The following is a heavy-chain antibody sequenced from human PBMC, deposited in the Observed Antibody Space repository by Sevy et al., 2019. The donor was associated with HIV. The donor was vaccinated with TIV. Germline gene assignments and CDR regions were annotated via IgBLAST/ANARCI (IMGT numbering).Heavy chain of an antibody. J-gene: IGHJ5*02. CDR3: ARGYRYSSSWYGNNWFDP. V-gene: IGHV4-34*01. CDR2: INHSGST. Sequence: SETLSLTCAVYGGSFSGYYWSWIRQPPGKGLEWIGEINHSGSTNYNPSLKSRVTISVDTSKNQFSLKLSSVTAADTAVYYYARGYRYSSSWYGNNWFDPWGQGTLVTVSS. CDR1: GGSFSGYY. D-gene: IGHD6-13*01.